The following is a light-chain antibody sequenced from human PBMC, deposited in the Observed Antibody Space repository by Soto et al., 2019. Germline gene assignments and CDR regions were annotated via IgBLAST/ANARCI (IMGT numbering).Light chain of an antibody. CDR1: QGISSY. V-gene: IGKV1-27*01. CDR2: AAP. CDR3: QKYTGAECM. J-gene: IGKJ1*01. Sequence: DIPMTQSPSSLSASVGDRVTIARRASQGISSYLAWNQQKLGKVPKHLIYAAPTLQSGVPSRFSGSRSGTDFTLKISGLQPEDVATYYCQKYTGAECMFCQGATLQSK.